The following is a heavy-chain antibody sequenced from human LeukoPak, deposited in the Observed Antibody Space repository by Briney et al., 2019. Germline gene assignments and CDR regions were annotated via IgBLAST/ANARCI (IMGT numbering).Heavy chain of an antibody. J-gene: IGHJ5*02. Sequence: PGGSLRLSCAASGFTFSSYGMHWVRQAPGKGLEWVAVIWYDGSNKYYADSVKGRFTISRDNSKNTLYLQMNSLRAEDTAVYYCAGEMTTVTGNWFDPWGQGTLVTVSS. V-gene: IGHV3-33*01. CDR1: GFTFSSYG. CDR2: IWYDGSNK. D-gene: IGHD4-11*01. CDR3: AGEMTTVTGNWFDP.